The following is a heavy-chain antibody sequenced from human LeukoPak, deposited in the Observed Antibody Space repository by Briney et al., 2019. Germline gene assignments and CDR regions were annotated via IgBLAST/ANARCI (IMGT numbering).Heavy chain of an antibody. CDR3: AGAGAIFGVALRPFVD. Sequence: PGGSLRLSCAASGFTFSDYYMSWVRQAPGKGLEWVSAISGSGGSTYYADSVKGRFTISRDNSKNTLYLQMNSLRAEDTAVYYCAGAGAIFGVALRPFVDWGQGTLVTVSS. CDR2: ISGSGGST. D-gene: IGHD3-3*01. J-gene: IGHJ4*02. CDR1: GFTFSDYY. V-gene: IGHV3-23*01.